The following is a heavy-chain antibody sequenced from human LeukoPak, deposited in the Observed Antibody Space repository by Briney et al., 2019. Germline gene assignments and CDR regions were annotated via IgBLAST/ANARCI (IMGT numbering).Heavy chain of an antibody. Sequence: TSETLSLTCTVSGGSISSYYWSWIRQPPGKGLEWIGYIYYSGSTNYNPSLKSRVTISVDTSKNQFSLKLSSVTAADTAVYYCARVMPTYYYDSSGNRDAFDIWGQGTMVTVSS. CDR2: IYYSGST. J-gene: IGHJ3*02. V-gene: IGHV4-59*01. D-gene: IGHD3-22*01. CDR1: GGSISSYY. CDR3: ARVMPTYYYDSSGNRDAFDI.